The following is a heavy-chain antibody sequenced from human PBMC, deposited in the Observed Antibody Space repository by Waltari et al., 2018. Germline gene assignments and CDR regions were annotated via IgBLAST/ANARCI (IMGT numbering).Heavy chain of an antibody. CDR3: ARVPTVVLSLAVYFDY. J-gene: IGHJ4*02. CDR2: ISSSSSAI. V-gene: IGHV3-48*01. CDR1: GVTFSVYV. Sequence: EVQLMESGGALVEPGGSMRTYCMGSGVTFSVYVMHWVRQAPGKGLEWVSYISSSSSAIYYADSVKGRFTISRDNANNSLYLQMNSLRAEDTAIYYCARVPTVVLSLAVYFDYWGQGSLVTVSS. D-gene: IGHD4-17*01.